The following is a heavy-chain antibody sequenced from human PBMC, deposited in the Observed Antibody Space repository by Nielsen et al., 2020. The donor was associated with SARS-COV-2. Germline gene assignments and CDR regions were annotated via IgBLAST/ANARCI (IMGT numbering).Heavy chain of an antibody. CDR2: IRSKANIYAT. D-gene: IGHD6-13*01. J-gene: IGHJ3*02. CDR1: GFTFSGSS. CDR3: TRVNPISGSWFDAFDI. V-gene: IGHV3-73*01. Sequence: GGSLRLSCAASGFTFSGSSMHWVRQASGKGLEWIGRIRSKANIYATAYAASVKGRFTISRDDSKNTAYLQMNSLRTEDTAIYHCTRVNPISGSWFDAFDIWGQGTLVTVSS.